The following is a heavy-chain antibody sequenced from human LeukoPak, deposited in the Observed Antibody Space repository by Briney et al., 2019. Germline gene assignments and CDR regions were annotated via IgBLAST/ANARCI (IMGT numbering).Heavy chain of an antibody. CDR1: GYTLTELS. Sequence: ASVKVSCKVSGYTLTELSMHWVRQAPGKGLERMGGFDPEDGETIYAQKFQGRVTMTEDTSTDTAYMELSSLRSEDTAVYYCAEGRIRYFDWSNYYFDYWGQGTLVTVSS. V-gene: IGHV1-24*01. CDR2: FDPEDGET. CDR3: AEGRIRYFDWSNYYFDY. J-gene: IGHJ4*02. D-gene: IGHD3-9*01.